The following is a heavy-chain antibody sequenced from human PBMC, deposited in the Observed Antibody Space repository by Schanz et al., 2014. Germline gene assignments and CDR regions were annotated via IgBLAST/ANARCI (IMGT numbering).Heavy chain of an antibody. J-gene: IGHJ6*03. V-gene: IGHV3-15*01. D-gene: IGHD3-3*01. CDR2: IKSKIDGGTT. Sequence: EVQLVESGGGLVKPGGSLRLSCAASGFTFSNTWMNWVRQTPGKGLEWIGRIKSKIDGGTTDYAAPVKGRFTISRDDSKNTLYLQMNSLKTEDTAVYYCTTVERITIFEVVTYYVYYMDVWGKGTTVTVSS. CDR1: GFTFSNTW. CDR3: TTVERITIFEVVTYYVYYMDV.